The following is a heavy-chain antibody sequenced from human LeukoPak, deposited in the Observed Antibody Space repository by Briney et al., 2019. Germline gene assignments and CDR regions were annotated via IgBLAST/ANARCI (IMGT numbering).Heavy chain of an antibody. CDR1: GFTFSSYW. D-gene: IGHD3-10*01. CDR3: ARGDFYGSGTSFIDAFDI. V-gene: IGHV3-7*01. CDR2: IKPDGTEK. Sequence: GGSLRLSCAASGFTFSSYWMSWVRQAPGKGLEWVANIKPDGTEKFYADSVKGRFTIYRDNAKHPLFLQVNSLRAEDTALYYCARGDFYGSGTSFIDAFDIWGQGTMVTVSS. J-gene: IGHJ3*02.